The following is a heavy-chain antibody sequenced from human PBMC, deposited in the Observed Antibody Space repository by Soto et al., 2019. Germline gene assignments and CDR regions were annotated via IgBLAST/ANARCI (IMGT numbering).Heavy chain of an antibody. CDR2: INAGNGHT. V-gene: IGHV1-3*01. CDR1: GYTFTSYA. D-gene: IGHD3-22*01. J-gene: IGHJ5*02. Sequence: ASVKVSCKASGYTFTSYAMHWVRQAPGQRLEWMGWINAGNGHTKYSQKFQGRVTISRDTSASTAYMELSSLRSEDTAVYYCARALGSYYDSSGYYSWFDPWGQG. CDR3: ARALGSYYDSSGYYSWFDP.